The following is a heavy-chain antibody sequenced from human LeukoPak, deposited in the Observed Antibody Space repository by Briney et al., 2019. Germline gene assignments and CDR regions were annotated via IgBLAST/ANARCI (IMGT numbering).Heavy chain of an antibody. CDR3: ARDPYSSGWKDY. J-gene: IGHJ4*02. CDR1: GGSISSYY. V-gene: IGHV4-4*07. CDR2: IYTSGST. Sequence: SETLSLTCTVSGGSISSYYWSWIRQPAGKGLEWIGRIYTSGSTNYNPSLKSRVTMSVDTSKNQFSLKLSSVTAADAAVYYCARDPYSSGWKDYWGQGTLVIVSS. D-gene: IGHD6-19*01.